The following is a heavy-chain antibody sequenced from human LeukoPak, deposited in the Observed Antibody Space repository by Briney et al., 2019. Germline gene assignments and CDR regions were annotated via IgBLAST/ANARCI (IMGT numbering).Heavy chain of an antibody. Sequence: ASVKVSCKASGYTFTSYGISWVRQAPGQGLEWMGWISAYNGNTNYAQKLQGRVTMTTDTSTSTAYMELRSLRSDDTAVYYCARDPPSPYIAAASGWFDPWGQGTLVTVSS. CDR1: GYTFTSYG. D-gene: IGHD6-25*01. J-gene: IGHJ5*02. V-gene: IGHV1-18*01. CDR2: ISAYNGNT. CDR3: ARDPPSPYIAAASGWFDP.